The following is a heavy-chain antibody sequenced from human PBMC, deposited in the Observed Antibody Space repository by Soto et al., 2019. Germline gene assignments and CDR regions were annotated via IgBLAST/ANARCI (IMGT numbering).Heavy chain of an antibody. CDR2: INHSGST. CDR3: ARGFRYFWSGHPIYYFDY. V-gene: IGHV4-34*01. J-gene: IGHJ4*02. D-gene: IGHD3-3*01. CDR1: GGSFSGYY. Sequence: SETLSLTCAVYGGSFSGYYWSWIRQPPGKGLEWIGEINHSGSTNYNPSLKSRVTISVDTSKNQFSLKLSSVTAADTAVYCCARGFRYFWSGHPIYYFDYWGQGTLVTVSS.